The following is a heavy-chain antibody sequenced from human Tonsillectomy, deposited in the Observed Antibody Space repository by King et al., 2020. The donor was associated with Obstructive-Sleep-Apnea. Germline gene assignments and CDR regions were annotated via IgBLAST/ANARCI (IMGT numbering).Heavy chain of an antibody. V-gene: IGHV1-18*04. CDR3: ARQPASSGSYGDY. J-gene: IGHJ4*02. CDR1: VYTFTSYG. Sequence: QLVQSGAEVKKPGASVKVSCKASVYTFTSYGISWVRQAPGQGLEWMGWSSAYNGNTNYAQKLQGRVTMTTDTSTRTAYMALRSLRSDDTAVYYCARQPASSGSYGDYWGQGTLVTVSS. CDR2: SSAYNGNT. D-gene: IGHD1-26*01.